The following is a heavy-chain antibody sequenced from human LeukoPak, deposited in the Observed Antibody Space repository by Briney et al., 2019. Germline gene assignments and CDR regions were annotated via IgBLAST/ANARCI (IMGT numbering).Heavy chain of an antibody. J-gene: IGHJ6*03. CDR2: ISAYNGNT. Sequence: ASVKVSCKASGYTFTSYGISWVRQAPGQGLEWMGWISAYNGNTTYAQKLQGRVTMTTDTSTSTAYMELRSLRSDDTAVYYCARAPKWSGSYYYMDVWGKGTTVTISS. V-gene: IGHV1-18*01. CDR3: ARAPKWSGSYYYMDV. D-gene: IGHD3-3*01. CDR1: GYTFTSYG.